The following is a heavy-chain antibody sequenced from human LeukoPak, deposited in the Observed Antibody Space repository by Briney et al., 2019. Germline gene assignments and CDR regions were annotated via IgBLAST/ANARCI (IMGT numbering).Heavy chain of an antibody. J-gene: IGHJ4*02. CDR3: ARGTHGGIVGATDFDY. D-gene: IGHD1-26*01. V-gene: IGHV1-8*03. Sequence: ASVKVSCKASGYTFTSYDINWVRQATGQGLEWMGWMNPNSGNTGYAQKFQGRVTITRNTSISTAYMELSSLRSEDTAVYYCARGTHGGIVGATDFDYWGQGTLVTVS. CDR2: MNPNSGNT. CDR1: GYTFTSYD.